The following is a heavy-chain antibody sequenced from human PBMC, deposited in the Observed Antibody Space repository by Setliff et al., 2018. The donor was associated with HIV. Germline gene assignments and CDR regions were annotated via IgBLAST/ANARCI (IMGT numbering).Heavy chain of an antibody. CDR2: INHSGST. J-gene: IGHJ6*03. V-gene: IGHV4-34*01. CDR1: TDSFSNRGFY. Sequence: PSETLSLTCTVSTDSFSNRGFYWSWIRQPPGKGLEWIGEINHSGSTNYNPSLKSRVTISVDTSKNQFSLKLSSVTAADTAVYYCNIYYYYYMDVWGKGTTVTVSS. CDR3: NIYYYYYMDV.